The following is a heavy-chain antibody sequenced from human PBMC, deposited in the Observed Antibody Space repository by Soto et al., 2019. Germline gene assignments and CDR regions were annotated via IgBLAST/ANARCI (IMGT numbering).Heavy chain of an antibody. CDR1: GESFSGYI. Sequence: QVQLQQSGAGLLKPSETLFLTCAVYGESFSGYIWTWIRQTPGKGLQWIGQINHSGSASYNPSLKSRVTISVHPSNSQFSLELSSVTAADTAVYYCARGLITGSHYSGGWYYFDSWGQGTQVTVSS. D-gene: IGHD6-19*01. CDR2: INHSGSA. CDR3: ARGLITGSHYSGGWYYFDS. V-gene: IGHV4-34*01. J-gene: IGHJ4*02.